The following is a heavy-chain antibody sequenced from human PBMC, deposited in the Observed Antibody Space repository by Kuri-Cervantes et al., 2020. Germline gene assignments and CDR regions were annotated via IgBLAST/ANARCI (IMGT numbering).Heavy chain of an antibody. J-gene: IGHJ4*02. CDR3: ARDGQDCSGGSCYSPGDY. CDR1: GGTFSSYA. CDR2: IIPIFGTA. Sequence: SVKVSCKASGGTFSSYAISWVRQAPGQGLEWMGGIIPIFGTANYPQKFQGRVTITADESTSTAYMELSSLRSEDTAVYYCARDGQDCSGGSCYSPGDYWGQGTLVTVSS. V-gene: IGHV1-69*13. D-gene: IGHD2-15*01.